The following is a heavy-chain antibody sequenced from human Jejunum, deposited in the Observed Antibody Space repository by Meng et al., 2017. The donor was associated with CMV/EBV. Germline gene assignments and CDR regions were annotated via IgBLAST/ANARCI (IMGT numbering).Heavy chain of an antibody. D-gene: IGHD1-1*01. Sequence: GFSFSTYAMPWVRQAPGKGLEWVSTISGSGGGTLYYADSVKGRFTISRDNPKNTLYLQMNSLTVEDTAVYYCAKSTTNTWSTFDSWGQGSLVTVSS. CDR1: GFSFSTYA. J-gene: IGHJ4*02. V-gene: IGHV3-23*01. CDR2: ISGSGGGT. CDR3: AKSTTNTWSTFDS.